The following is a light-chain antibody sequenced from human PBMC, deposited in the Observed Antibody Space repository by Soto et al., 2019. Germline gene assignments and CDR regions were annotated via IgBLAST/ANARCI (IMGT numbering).Light chain of an antibody. CDR2: GAS. V-gene: IGKV3-20*01. CDR1: QSVSSSS. Sequence: EIVLTQSPGTLSLSPGERATLSCRASQSVSSSSLAWYQQKPGQAPRLLIYGASSRATGIPDRFSGSGSGTDLTLTISRLEPEDFAVYYCQQYGSSSYTFGQGTKVDIK. J-gene: IGKJ2*01. CDR3: QQYGSSSYT.